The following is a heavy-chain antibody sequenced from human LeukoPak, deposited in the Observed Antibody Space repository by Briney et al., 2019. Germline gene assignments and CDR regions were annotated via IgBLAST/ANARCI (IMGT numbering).Heavy chain of an antibody. Sequence: PGGSLRLSCAASGFTFSYYGMHWVRQAPGKGLEWVAFIRYDGNDKFCADSVKGRFTISRDTSRNTLFLQMNSLRTDDTAVYYCAKDLMRDRWFGESWGQGTLVTVSS. CDR3: AKDLMRDRWFGES. J-gene: IGHJ5*02. D-gene: IGHD3-10*01. CDR1: GFTFSYYG. V-gene: IGHV3-30*02. CDR2: IRYDGNDK.